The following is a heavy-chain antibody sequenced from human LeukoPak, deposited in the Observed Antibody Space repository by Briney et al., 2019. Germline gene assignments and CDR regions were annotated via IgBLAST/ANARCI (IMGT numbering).Heavy chain of an antibody. CDR1: GYTFTSYG. V-gene: IGHV1-18*04. J-gene: IGHJ5*02. D-gene: IGHD3-10*01. Sequence: GASVKVSCKVSGYTFTSYGISWVRQAPGQGLEWMGWISPYNGHTNYAQPFQGRVTMTTDTSTSSGYMELRSLRSDDTAVYYCAREKFGVNFDPWGQGTLVTASS. CDR2: ISPYNGHT. CDR3: AREKFGVNFDP.